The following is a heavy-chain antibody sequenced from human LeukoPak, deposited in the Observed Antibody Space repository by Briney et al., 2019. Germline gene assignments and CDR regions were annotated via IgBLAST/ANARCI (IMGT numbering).Heavy chain of an antibody. CDR2: IYYSGST. V-gene: IGHV4-59*08. CDR3: ARQDDSSVVIFDY. J-gene: IGHJ4*02. Sequence: ETLSLTCTVSGGSNSSYYWSWIRQPPGKGLEWIGYIYYSGSTNYNPSLKSRVTISVDTSKNQFSLKLSSVTAADTAVYYCARQDDSSVVIFDYWGQGTLVTVSS. CDR1: GGSNSSYY. D-gene: IGHD3-22*01.